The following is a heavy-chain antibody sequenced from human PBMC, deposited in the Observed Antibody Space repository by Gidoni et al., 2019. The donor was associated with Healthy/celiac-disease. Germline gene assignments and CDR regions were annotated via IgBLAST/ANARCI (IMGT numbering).Heavy chain of an antibody. Sequence: QVQLHQWGAGLLKPSETLSLTCAVYGGSFSGYYWSWIRQPPGKGLEWIGEINHSGRTNYNPSLKSRVTISVDTSKNQFSLKLTSVTAAETAVYYCATNSGFRGWYFDLWGRGTLVTVSS. CDR3: ATNSGFRGWYFDL. J-gene: IGHJ2*01. CDR2: INHSGRT. V-gene: IGHV4-34*01. CDR1: GGSFSGYY. D-gene: IGHD5-12*01.